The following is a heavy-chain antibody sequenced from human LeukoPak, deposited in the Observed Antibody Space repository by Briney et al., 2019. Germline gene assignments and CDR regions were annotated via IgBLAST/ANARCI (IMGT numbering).Heavy chain of an antibody. J-gene: IGHJ4*02. V-gene: IGHV3-74*01. CDR1: GFTFSNHW. D-gene: IGHD5-18*01. CDR2: INRDGSRT. Sequence: GGSLRLSCAASGFTFSNHWMHWVRQAPGKGLMWVSRINRDGSRTDYADSVKGRFTISRDDAKNTLYLQVNSLRAEDTAVYFCARGGSDTAMAHDYWGQGTLVTVSS. CDR3: ARGGSDTAMAHDY.